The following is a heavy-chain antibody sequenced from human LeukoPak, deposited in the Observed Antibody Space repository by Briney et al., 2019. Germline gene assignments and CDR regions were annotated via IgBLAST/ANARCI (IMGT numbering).Heavy chain of an antibody. CDR3: AKVSTRRIVVVVAARYFDY. J-gene: IGHJ4*02. Sequence: GGSLRLSCAASGFTFGSYAMSWVRQAPGKGLEWVSAISGSGGSTYYADSVKGRFTISRDNSKNTLYLQMNSLRAEDTAVYYCAKVSTRRIVVVVAARYFDYWGQGTLVTASS. D-gene: IGHD2-15*01. CDR2: ISGSGGST. V-gene: IGHV3-23*01. CDR1: GFTFGSYA.